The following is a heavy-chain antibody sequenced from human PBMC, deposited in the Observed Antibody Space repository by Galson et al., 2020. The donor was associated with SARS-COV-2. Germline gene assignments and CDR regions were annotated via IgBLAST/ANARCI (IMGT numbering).Heavy chain of an antibody. CDR2: IYDSGHT. J-gene: IGHJ4*02. Sequence: ETSETLSLSCTVSRGSISYHSCRWVRQSPGKGLEWIGYIYDSGHTNYNPSPKSRVTISLDRHNNQFSLKLNSVAAADSAVYFYDKLAEGRRSAEDYWGQGTLVTVSA. V-gene: IGHV4-59*08. D-gene: IGHD1-26*01. CDR1: RGSISYHS. CDR3: DKLAEGRRSAEDY.